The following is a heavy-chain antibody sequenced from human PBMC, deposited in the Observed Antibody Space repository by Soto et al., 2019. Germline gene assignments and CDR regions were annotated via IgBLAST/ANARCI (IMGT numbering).Heavy chain of an antibody. D-gene: IGHD4-17*01. J-gene: IGHJ4*02. CDR2: TSYDGSIK. V-gene: IGHV3-30*18. CDR3: AKDGDLHSYIDY. CDR1: GFTFSSYG. Sequence: QVQLVESGGGVVQPGRSLRLSCAASGFTFSSYGMHWVRQAPGKGLGWVAVTSYDGSIKYYADSVKGRFTISRDNSKNTLYLQRNSLRAEDTAVYYCAKDGDLHSYIDYWGQGTLVTVSS.